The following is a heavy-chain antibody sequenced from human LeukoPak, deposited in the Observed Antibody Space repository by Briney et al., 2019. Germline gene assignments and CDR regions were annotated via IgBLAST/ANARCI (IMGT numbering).Heavy chain of an antibody. J-gene: IGHJ5*02. V-gene: IGHV4-31*03. Sequence: SETLSLTCTVSGGSISSGGYYWTWIRQHPGKGLEWIGYIHYNGNTYYNPSLKSRVIISVDTSKDQFSLRLSSVTAADTAVFYCARGAMGGANWFGPWGQGTLVTVSS. CDR1: GGSISSGGYY. CDR3: ARGAMGGANWFGP. CDR2: IHYNGNT. D-gene: IGHD5-18*01.